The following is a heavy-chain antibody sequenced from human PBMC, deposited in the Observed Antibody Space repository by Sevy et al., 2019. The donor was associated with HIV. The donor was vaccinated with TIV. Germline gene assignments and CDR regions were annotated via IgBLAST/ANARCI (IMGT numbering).Heavy chain of an antibody. Sequence: GGSLRLSCAASGFTFSSYGMHWVRQAPGKGLEWVAVIWYDGSNKYYADSVKGRFTISRDNSKNTLYLQMNSLRAEDTAVSYCARGRGLISYNFDYWGQGTLVTVSS. D-gene: IGHD3-16*01. J-gene: IGHJ4*02. CDR1: GFTFSSYG. CDR2: IWYDGSNK. CDR3: ARGRGLISYNFDY. V-gene: IGHV3-33*01.